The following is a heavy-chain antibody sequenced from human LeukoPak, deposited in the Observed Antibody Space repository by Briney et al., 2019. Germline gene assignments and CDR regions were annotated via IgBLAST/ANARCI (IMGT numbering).Heavy chain of an antibody. CDR1: GGSISSGSYY. Sequence: SQTLSLTCTVSGGSISSGSYYWSWIRQPAGKGLEWIGSIYHSGSTYYNPSLKSRVTISVDTSKNQFSLKLSSVTAADTAVYYCARNIVVVPAAINWFDPWGQGTLVTVSS. CDR2: IYHSGST. D-gene: IGHD2-2*01. V-gene: IGHV4-61*02. CDR3: ARNIVVVPAAINWFDP. J-gene: IGHJ5*02.